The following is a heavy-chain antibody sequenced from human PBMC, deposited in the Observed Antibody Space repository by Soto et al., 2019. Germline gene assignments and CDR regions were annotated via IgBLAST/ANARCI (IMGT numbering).Heavy chain of an antibody. V-gene: IGHV1-69*12. CDR2: IIPIFGTA. CDR3: AGPGETPYYYGMDG. CDR1: GGTFSSYA. J-gene: IGHJ6*02. Sequence: QVQLVQSGAEVKKPGSSVKVSCKASGGTFSSYAISWVRQAPGQGLEWMGGIIPIFGTADYAQRLQGRVTITADESTSTAYMELSSLRSEDTAVYYCAGPGETPYYYGMDGWGQGTTVTVSS.